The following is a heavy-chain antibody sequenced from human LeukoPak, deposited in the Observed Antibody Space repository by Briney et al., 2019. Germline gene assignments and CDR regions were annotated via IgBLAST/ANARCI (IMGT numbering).Heavy chain of an antibody. CDR1: GFTFSSYA. Sequence: PGGSLRLSCAASGFTFSSYAMSWVRQAPGKGLEWVSSISSSSSYIYYADSVKGRFTISRDNAKNSLYLQMNSLRAEDTAVYYCARGSSSWAWGQGTLVTDSS. D-gene: IGHD6-13*01. CDR2: ISSSSSYI. J-gene: IGHJ5*02. V-gene: IGHV3-21*01. CDR3: ARGSSSWA.